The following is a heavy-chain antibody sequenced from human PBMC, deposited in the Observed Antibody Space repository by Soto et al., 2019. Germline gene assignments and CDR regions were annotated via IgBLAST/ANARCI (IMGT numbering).Heavy chain of an antibody. CDR1: GGSILDSTYY. Sequence: QLLLQESGPGLVKPSETLSLTCTVSGGSILDSTYYWAWIRQSPGKGLEWIGTIFYSGGTFYTPSLKSRVTMSVDTSNTQSPLKLSSVPAADTAVYYCARQASGYYYGWFDPWGQGTLVTVSS. CDR3: ARQASGYYYGWFDP. D-gene: IGHD3-22*01. J-gene: IGHJ5*02. V-gene: IGHV4-39*01. CDR2: IFYSGGT.